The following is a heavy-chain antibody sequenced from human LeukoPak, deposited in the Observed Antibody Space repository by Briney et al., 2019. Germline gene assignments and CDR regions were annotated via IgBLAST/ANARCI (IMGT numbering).Heavy chain of an antibody. CDR1: GYTFTDYY. Sequence: GASVKVSCKASGYTFTDYYVHCVRQAPGQGLEWLGCIDPDSGGTKYAQNFQGRVTMTRDTSITTAYMELSRLRSDDTAVYYCAREYYDSSGTKYAFDIWGQGTVVTVSS. J-gene: IGHJ3*02. D-gene: IGHD3-22*01. CDR2: IDPDSGGT. V-gene: IGHV1-2*02. CDR3: AREYYDSSGTKYAFDI.